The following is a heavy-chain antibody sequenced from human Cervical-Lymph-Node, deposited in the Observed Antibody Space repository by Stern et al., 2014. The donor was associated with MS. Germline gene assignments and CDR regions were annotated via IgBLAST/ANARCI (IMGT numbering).Heavy chain of an antibody. D-gene: IGHD3-10*01. V-gene: IGHV1-69*01. CDR1: GDTFSSYA. Sequence: VQLVESGTEVKKPGSSVRVSCKASGDTFSSYALSWVRQAPGQGLEWMAGIIPFSDTTKYARYFQGRLTITADESTNTAYLDLSSLTSDDTALYFCARISGSYYDHWGQGTLVIVSA. J-gene: IGHJ5*02. CDR3: ARISGSYYDH. CDR2: IIPFSDTT.